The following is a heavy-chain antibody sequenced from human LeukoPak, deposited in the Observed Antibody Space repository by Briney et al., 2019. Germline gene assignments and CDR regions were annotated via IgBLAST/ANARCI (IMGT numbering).Heavy chain of an antibody. CDR3: ARSGIVGAGGYFDY. CDR1: GGSISYYY. V-gene: IGHV4-59*01. CDR2: IYYSGST. D-gene: IGHD1-26*01. J-gene: IGHJ4*02. Sequence: PSETLPLTCTISGGSISYYYWSWIRQSPGKGLEWIGYIYYSGSTNYNPFLKSRVTISLDTSKNQFSLKLSSATAADTAVYYCARSGIVGAGGYFDYWGQGTLVTVSS.